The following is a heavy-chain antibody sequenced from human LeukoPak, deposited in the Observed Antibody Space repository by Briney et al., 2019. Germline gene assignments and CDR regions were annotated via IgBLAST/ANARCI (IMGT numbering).Heavy chain of an antibody. V-gene: IGHV4-38-2*01. CDR2: IYHSGST. Sequence: KPAETLSLTCAVSGYSISSGYYWGWIRQPPGQGVEWIGSIYHSGSTYYNPSLKSRATISVDTSKNQFSMKLSSVTAADTAVYYCARVWSGYCSSTSCYVAYNWFDPWGQGTLVTVSS. J-gene: IGHJ5*02. CDR3: ARVWSGYCSSTSCYVAYNWFDP. CDR1: GYSISSGYY. D-gene: IGHD2-2*01.